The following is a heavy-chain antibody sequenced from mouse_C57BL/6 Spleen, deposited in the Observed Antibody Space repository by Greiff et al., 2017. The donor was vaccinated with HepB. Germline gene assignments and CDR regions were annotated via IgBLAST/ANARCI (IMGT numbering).Heavy chain of an antibody. J-gene: IGHJ2*01. CDR2: ISYDGSN. Sequence: EVKLMESGPGLVKPSQSLSLTCSVTGYSITSGYYWNWIRQFPGNKLEWMGYISYDGSNNYNPSLKNRISITRDTSKNQFFLKLNSVTTEDTATYYCARGLLFDYWGQGTTLTVSS. V-gene: IGHV3-6*01. CDR1: GYSITSGYY. D-gene: IGHD2-10*01. CDR3: ARGLLFDY.